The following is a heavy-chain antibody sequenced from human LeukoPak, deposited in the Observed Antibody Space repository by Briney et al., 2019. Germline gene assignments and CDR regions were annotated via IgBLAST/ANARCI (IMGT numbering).Heavy chain of an antibody. CDR3: ARGAAAGTYCPLDY. J-gene: IGHJ4*02. D-gene: IGHD6-13*01. CDR2: IIPIFGTA. V-gene: IGHV1-69*13. CDR1: GGTFSSYA. Sequence: SVKVSCKASGGTFSSYAISWVRQAPGQGLEWMGGIIPIFGTANYVQKFQGRVTITADESTSTAYMELSSLRSEDTAVYYCARGAAAGTYCPLDYWGQGTLVTVSS.